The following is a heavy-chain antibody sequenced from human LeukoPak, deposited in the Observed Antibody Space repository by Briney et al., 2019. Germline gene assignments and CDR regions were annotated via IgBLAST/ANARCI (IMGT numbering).Heavy chain of an antibody. CDR3: TTAEYYYDSSGYYRHPFDY. CDR2: IKSKTDGGTT. V-gene: IGHV3-15*01. D-gene: IGHD3-22*01. J-gene: IGHJ4*02. Sequence: GSLRLSCAASGFTFSNAWMSWVRQAPGKGLEWVGRIKSKTDGGTTDYAAPVKGRFTISRDDSKNTLYLQMNSLKTEDTAVYYCTTAEYYYDSSGYYRHPFDYWGQGTLVTVSS. CDR1: GFTFSNAW.